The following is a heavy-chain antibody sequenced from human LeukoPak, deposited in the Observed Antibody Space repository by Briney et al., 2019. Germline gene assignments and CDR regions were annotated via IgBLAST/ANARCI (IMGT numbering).Heavy chain of an antibody. Sequence: SVKVSCKASGGTFSSYAISWVRQAPGQGLEWMGGIIPIFGTANYAQKFQGRVTITADESTNTAYMELSSLRSEDTAVYYCAREGLWSGYNYYYYYMDVWGKGTTVTVSS. D-gene: IGHD3-3*01. V-gene: IGHV1-69*01. J-gene: IGHJ6*03. CDR3: AREGLWSGYNYYYYYMDV. CDR2: IIPIFGTA. CDR1: GGTFSSYA.